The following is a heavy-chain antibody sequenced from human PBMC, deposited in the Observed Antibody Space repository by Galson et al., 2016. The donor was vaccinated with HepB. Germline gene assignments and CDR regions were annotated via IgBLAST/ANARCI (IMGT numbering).Heavy chain of an antibody. Sequence: SLRLSCAASGFTFSNSGMSWVRQAPGRGLEWVSGITRSGDVTPYADFVKGRFTISRDNSKNTLYLYMNNLTAGDTAIYYCGKHGAFDYWGQGALVTVSS. V-gene: IGHV3-23*01. CDR1: GFTFSNSG. CDR2: ITRSGDVT. CDR3: GKHGAFDY. D-gene: IGHD3-16*01. J-gene: IGHJ4*02.